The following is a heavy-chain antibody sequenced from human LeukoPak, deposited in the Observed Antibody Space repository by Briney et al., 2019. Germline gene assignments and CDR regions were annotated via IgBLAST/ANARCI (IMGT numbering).Heavy chain of an antibody. CDR1: GGSLSSYY. Sequence: SETLSLTCTVSGGSLSSYYWSWVRQPPGKGLEWIGYIYYSGSTNYIPSLKSRVTISVDTSKNQFSLKLSSVTAADTAVYYCARTLGYCSGGICYQYAFDIWGLGTMVTVSA. CDR3: ARTLGYCSGGICYQYAFDI. CDR2: IYYSGST. D-gene: IGHD2-15*01. J-gene: IGHJ3*02. V-gene: IGHV4-59*01.